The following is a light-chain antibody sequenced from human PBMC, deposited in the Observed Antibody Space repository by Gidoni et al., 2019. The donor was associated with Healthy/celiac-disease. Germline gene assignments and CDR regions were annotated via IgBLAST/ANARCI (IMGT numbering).Light chain of an antibody. J-gene: IGKJ5*01. V-gene: IGKV3-15*01. CDR3: QQYNNWPPIT. CDR2: GAS. CDR1: HSLSSN. Sequence: EIVMTQSPATLSVSPGERATLSCRASHSLSSNLAWYQQKPSQAPRLLIYGASTRTTGIPARFSGSGSGTEFTLTISSLQSEDFAVYSCQQYNNWPPITFGQGTRLEIK.